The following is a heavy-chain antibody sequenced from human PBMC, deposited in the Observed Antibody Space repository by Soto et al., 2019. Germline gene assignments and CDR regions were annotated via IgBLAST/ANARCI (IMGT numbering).Heavy chain of an antibody. CDR2: IYWDDDE. CDR3: VRNWRYYGGDYYYGMDA. Sequence: ITLKESGPALVKPTQTLTLTCTFSGFSLNTGGVGVGGVRQPRGKAMEWLALIYWDDDERYRPSLRSRLNITKDTINNQLVLTMPNMDPEDTVTYYCVRNWRYYGGDYYYGMDAWGQGTTVTASS. D-gene: IGHD3-10*01. V-gene: IGHV2-5*02. CDR1: GFSLNTGGVG. J-gene: IGHJ6*02.